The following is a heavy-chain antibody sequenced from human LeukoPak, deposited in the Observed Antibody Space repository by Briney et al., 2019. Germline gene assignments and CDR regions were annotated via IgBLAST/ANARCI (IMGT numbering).Heavy chain of an antibody. CDR1: VGSISCSY. J-gene: IGHJ6*04. V-gene: IGHV4-4*07. D-gene: IGHD2-2*01. Sequence: SETLSLACSVPVGSISCSYGSWIRQPAAKGLEWIQRIYTSGSTNYNPSMKRRVTMSVDTSKNQFSLKLSSVTAADTAVYYCARDARYCSSTSCPLDVWGKGTTVTVSS. CDR3: ARDARYCSSTSCPLDV. CDR2: IYTSGST.